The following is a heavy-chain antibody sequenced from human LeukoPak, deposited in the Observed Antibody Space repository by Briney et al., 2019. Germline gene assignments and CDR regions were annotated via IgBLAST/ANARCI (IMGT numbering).Heavy chain of an antibody. J-gene: IGHJ3*02. CDR1: GGSISSGSYY. CDR3: ARGDEKNYYDFWSGWPWGAFDI. Sequence: SETLSLTCTVSGGSISSGSYYWSWIRQPAGKGLEWIGRIYTSGSTNYNPSLKSRVTMSVDTSKNQFSLKLSSVTAADTAVYYCARGDEKNYYDFWSGWPWGAFDIWGQGTMVTVSS. CDR2: IYTSGST. V-gene: IGHV4-61*02. D-gene: IGHD3-3*01.